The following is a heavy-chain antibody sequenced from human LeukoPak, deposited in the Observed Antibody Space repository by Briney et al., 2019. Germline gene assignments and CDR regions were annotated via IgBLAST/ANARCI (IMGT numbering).Heavy chain of an antibody. J-gene: IGHJ6*02. CDR3: ARTGENPPAATLYGMDV. CDR1: GGSSSSYG. D-gene: IGHD2-15*01. Sequence: GASGKVSCKASGGSSSSYGIGWVRQASGQWLEWMGGTIPIFGTANYAQKFQGRVTITADESTSTAYMELSSLRSEDTAVYYCARTGENPPAATLYGMDVWGQGTTVTVSS. V-gene: IGHV1-69*13. CDR2: TIPIFGTA.